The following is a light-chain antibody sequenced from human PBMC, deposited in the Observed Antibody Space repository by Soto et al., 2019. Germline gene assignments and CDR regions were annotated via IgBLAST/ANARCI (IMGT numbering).Light chain of an antibody. CDR1: QSISYN. V-gene: IGKV3-15*01. CDR3: QQYNNWPPLYT. CDR2: GAS. J-gene: IGKJ2*01. Sequence: EIVMTQSPATLSMSPGERATLSCRASQSISYNLAWYQQKPGQAPRLLIHGASTRATGIPARFSGSGSGTDFTLTISSLQSEDFAIYYCQQYNNWPPLYTFGQGTKLENK.